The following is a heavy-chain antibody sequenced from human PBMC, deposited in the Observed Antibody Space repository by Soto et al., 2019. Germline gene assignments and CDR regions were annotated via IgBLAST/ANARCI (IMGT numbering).Heavy chain of an antibody. CDR3: AKDLSPGSADYYFDY. V-gene: IGHV3-30*18. Sequence: LRLSCVASGFSFSTYGMHWVRQAPGKGLEWVAVISSDGRNKYYADSVKGRFTISRDNSKDTLFLQMNSLRAEDTAVYYCAKDLSPGSADYYFDYWGQGTLVTVSS. J-gene: IGHJ4*02. CDR2: ISSDGRNK. CDR1: GFSFSTYG.